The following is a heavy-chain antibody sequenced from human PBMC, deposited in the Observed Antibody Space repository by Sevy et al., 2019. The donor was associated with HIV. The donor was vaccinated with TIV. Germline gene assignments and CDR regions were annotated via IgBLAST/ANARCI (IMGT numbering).Heavy chain of an antibody. D-gene: IGHD3-22*01. V-gene: IGHV3-33*06. CDR3: EKGYYYESSGYWKDAFDI. CDR2: IYYDGVNK. J-gene: IGHJ3*02. Sequence: GGSLRLSCAASGFTVSSYGMHWVRQAPGKGLEWVAVIYYDGVNKFYADSVKGRFTISRDNSKNTLYLQMNSLRAEDTAVYYCEKGYYYESSGYWKDAFDIWGPGTMVTVSS. CDR1: GFTVSSYG.